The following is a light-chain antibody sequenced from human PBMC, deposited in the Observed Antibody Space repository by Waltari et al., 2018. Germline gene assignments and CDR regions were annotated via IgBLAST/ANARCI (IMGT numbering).Light chain of an antibody. V-gene: IGKV4-1*01. Sequence: DIVLTQSPDSLAVSLGERATINCKSSQSLLNSPNNKNSLGWYQQKPGQPPKQLIYGASTRESGVPDRITGSGSGTDFTLTISSLQAEDVAVYYCQQYYSAPLTFGGGTKVEIK. CDR3: QQYYSAPLT. J-gene: IGKJ4*01. CDR1: QSLLNSPNNKNS. CDR2: GAS.